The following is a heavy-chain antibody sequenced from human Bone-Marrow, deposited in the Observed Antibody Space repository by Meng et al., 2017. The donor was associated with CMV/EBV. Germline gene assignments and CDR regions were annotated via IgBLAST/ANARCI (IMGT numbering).Heavy chain of an antibody. CDR3: AKDRPSRYCSGGSCYSIYG. CDR2: ISGSGGST. D-gene: IGHD2-15*01. Sequence: GESLKISCAASGFTFSSYWMSWVRQAPGKGLEWVSAISGSGGSTYYADSVKGRFTISRDNSKNTLYLQMNSLRAEDTAVYYCAKDRPSRYCSGGSCYSIYGWGQGTLVTVSS. CDR1: GFTFSSYW. V-gene: IGHV3-23*01. J-gene: IGHJ4*02.